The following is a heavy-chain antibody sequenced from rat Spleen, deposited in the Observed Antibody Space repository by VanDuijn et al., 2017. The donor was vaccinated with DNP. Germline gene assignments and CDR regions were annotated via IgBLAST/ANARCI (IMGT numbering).Heavy chain of an antibody. V-gene: IGHV5-20*01. J-gene: IGHJ2*01. CDR1: GFTFSNSD. Sequence: EVKLVESGGGLVQPGRSLKLSCAASGFTFSNSDMAWVRRAPTKGLEWVAYISYDGGSTYYGDSVKGRFTISRDNAKSTLYLQMDSLRSDDTATYYCSTLNFYASLSEYFDYWGQGVMVTVSS. D-gene: IGHD1-12*01. CDR2: ISYDGGST. CDR3: STLNFYASLSEYFDY.